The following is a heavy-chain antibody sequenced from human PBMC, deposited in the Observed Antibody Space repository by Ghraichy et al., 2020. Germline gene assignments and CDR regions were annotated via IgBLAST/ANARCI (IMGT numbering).Heavy chain of an antibody. J-gene: IGHJ4*02. Sequence: LSLTCAASGFTFNTYGMHWVRQAPGKGLEWVAVISDDGSNKYYADSVKGRFTISRDNSKNTLSLQMNSLRAEDTAMYYCAKDQYRAAYYFDCWGQGTLVTVSS. CDR1: GFTFNTYG. CDR3: AKDQYRAAYYFDC. V-gene: IGHV3-30*18. D-gene: IGHD5-12*01. CDR2: ISDDGSNK.